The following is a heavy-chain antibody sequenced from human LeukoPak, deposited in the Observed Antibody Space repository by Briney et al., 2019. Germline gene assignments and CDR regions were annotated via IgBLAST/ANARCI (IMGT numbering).Heavy chain of an antibody. D-gene: IGHD5-12*01. V-gene: IGHV1-3*01. CDR3: TRGGSGYEAAQTDY. J-gene: IGHJ4*02. CDR2: INAGNGNT. Sequence: ASVKVSCKASGYTFTSYAMHWVRQAPGQRLEWMGWINAGNGNTKYSQKFQGRVTITADKSTSTAYMELSSLRSEDTAVYYCTRGGSGYEAAQTDYWGQGTLVTVSS. CDR1: GYTFTSYA.